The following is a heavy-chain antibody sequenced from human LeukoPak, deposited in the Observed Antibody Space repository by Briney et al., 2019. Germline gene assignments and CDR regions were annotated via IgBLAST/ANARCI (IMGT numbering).Heavy chain of an antibody. CDR3: ARALIYGGNEDY. J-gene: IGHJ4*02. V-gene: IGHV1-46*01. Sequence: ASVKVSCKASGYSFTSCFIHWLRQAPGQGLEWMGIINPSGGSTSYAQNLQGRVTMTRDTSTSTAYMELNSLRSEDTAVYYCARALIYGGNEDYWGQGTLVTVSS. D-gene: IGHD4/OR15-4a*01. CDR1: GYSFTSCF. CDR2: INPSGGST.